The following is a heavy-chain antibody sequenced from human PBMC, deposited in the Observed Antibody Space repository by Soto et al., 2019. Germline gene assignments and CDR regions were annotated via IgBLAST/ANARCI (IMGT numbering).Heavy chain of an antibody. Sequence: ASVKVSCKASGYTFTSYAMHWVRQAPGQRLEWIGWINAGNGNTKYSQKFQGRVTITRDTSASTAYMELSSLRSEDTAVYYCARSDAQEGRPNKVFDYWGQGTPVTVSS. J-gene: IGHJ4*02. CDR2: INAGNGNT. CDR1: GYTFTSYA. CDR3: ARSDAQEGRPNKVFDY. V-gene: IGHV1-3*01.